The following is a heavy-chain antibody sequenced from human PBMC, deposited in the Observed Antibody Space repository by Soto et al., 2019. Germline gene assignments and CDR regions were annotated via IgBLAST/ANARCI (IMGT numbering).Heavy chain of an antibody. J-gene: IGHJ4*02. V-gene: IGHV4-30-2*01. CDR3: ARSTRSTGSFLFDY. Sequence: QLQLQESGSGLVKPSQTLSLTCAVSGGSFNSGGFSWSWIRQPPGKGLEWIGYIYHSGSTYYNPSLKSRVGISVDRSKNEFSLDLAAVTAADTAVYDCARSTRSTGSFLFDYWGQGTLVTVSS. D-gene: IGHD1-26*01. CDR1: GGSFNSGGFS. CDR2: IYHSGST.